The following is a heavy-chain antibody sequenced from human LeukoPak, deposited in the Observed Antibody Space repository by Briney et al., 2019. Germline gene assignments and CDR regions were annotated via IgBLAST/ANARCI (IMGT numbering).Heavy chain of an antibody. J-gene: IGHJ5*02. CDR1: GYTFTGYY. CDR2: INPNSGGT. CDR3: ARAEGGGTADP. Sequence: ASVKVSCKASGYTFTGYYMHWVRQAPGQGLEWMGWINPNSGGTDYAQKFQGRVTMTRDTSINTAYMELSRLRSDDTAVYYCARAEGGGTADPWGQGTLVTVSS. D-gene: IGHD2-15*01. V-gene: IGHV1-2*02.